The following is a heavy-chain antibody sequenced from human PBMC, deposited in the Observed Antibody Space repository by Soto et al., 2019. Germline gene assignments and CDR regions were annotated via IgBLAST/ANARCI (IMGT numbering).Heavy chain of an antibody. CDR3: AKDATAVNGVWDPFDM. Sequence: ELQLLESGGGVVQPGGSLRLSCAASGFTFSAYAMSWVRQAPGKGLQWVSGVGGSDTDKHYADSVRGRFTVSRDNSKNTLYLQMNSLRADDTAVYYCAKDATAVNGVWDPFDMWGHGTEVTVSS. CDR1: GFTFSAYA. V-gene: IGHV3-23*01. CDR2: VGGSDTDK. D-gene: IGHD2-8*01. J-gene: IGHJ3*02.